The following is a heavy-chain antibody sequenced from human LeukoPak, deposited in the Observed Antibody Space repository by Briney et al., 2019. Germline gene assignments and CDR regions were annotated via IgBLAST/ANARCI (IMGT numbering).Heavy chain of an antibody. D-gene: IGHD6-19*01. V-gene: IGHV4-30-4*08. Sequence: SETLSLTCTVSGGSISTSSYFWGWIRQPPGKGLEWIGYINHSGNTYYIPSLRSRATISIDTSKIRFSLELSSVTAADTAIYYCARYAVADPLDYWGQGTLVTVSS. CDR1: GGSISTSSYF. CDR3: ARYAVADPLDY. J-gene: IGHJ4*02. CDR2: INHSGNT.